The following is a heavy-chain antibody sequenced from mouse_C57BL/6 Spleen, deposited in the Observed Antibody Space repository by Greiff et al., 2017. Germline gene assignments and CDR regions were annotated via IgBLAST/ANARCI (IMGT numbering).Heavy chain of an antibody. V-gene: IGHV1-15*01. D-gene: IGHD2-2*01. Sequence: QVQLQQSGAELVRPGASVTLSCKASGYTFTDYEMHWVKQTPVHGLEWIGAIDPETGGTAYNQKFKGKAILTADKASSTAYMERRSLTSEDSAVDYCTRKALYYGYEDAMDYWGQGTSVTVSS. CDR3: TRKALYYGYEDAMDY. J-gene: IGHJ4*01. CDR1: GYTFTDYE. CDR2: IDPETGGT.